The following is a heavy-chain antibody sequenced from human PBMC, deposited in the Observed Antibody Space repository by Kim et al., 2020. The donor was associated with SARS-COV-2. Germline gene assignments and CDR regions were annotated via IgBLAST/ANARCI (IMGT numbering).Heavy chain of an antibody. Sequence: ASVKVSCKASGYTFTSYGISWVRQAPGQGLEWMGWISAYNGNTNYAQKLQGRVTMTTDTSTSTAYMELRSLRSDDTAVYYCARDGGGGGYYDYGDYPPFFYYGMDVWGQGTTVTVSS. V-gene: IGHV1-18*01. CDR2: ISAYNGNT. J-gene: IGHJ6*02. CDR1: GYTFTSYG. CDR3: ARDGGGGGYYDYGDYPPFFYYGMDV. D-gene: IGHD4-17*01.